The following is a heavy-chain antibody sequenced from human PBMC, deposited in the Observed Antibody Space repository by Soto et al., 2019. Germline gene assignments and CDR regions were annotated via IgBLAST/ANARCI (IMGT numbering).Heavy chain of an antibody. CDR3: ATTQSSATIQAYVNDMHV. CDR2: IYPDDSAT. V-gene: IGHV5-51*01. J-gene: IGHJ6*02. CDR1: GHSFTNYW. D-gene: IGHD1-26*01. Sequence: EVPLVQSGAEVKEPGESLRISCKDSGHSFTNYWIVWVRQMPGKGLVWMGTIYPDDSATRYSPSFQGQITISADMSISTAYLSWSSLKASDTAIYYCATTQSSATIQAYVNDMHVWGQGTTVTVSS.